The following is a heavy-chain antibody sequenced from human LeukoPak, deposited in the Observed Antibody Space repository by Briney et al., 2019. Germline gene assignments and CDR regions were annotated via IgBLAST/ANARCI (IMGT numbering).Heavy chain of an antibody. J-gene: IGHJ3*02. CDR2: IKQDGSEK. D-gene: IGHD6-19*01. CDR1: GFTFSTYW. V-gene: IGHV3-7*03. CDR3: AKGRQWLGAFDI. Sequence: QSGGSLRLSCAASGFTFSTYWMSWVRQAPGKGLEWVANIKQDGSEKYYVDSVKGRFTISRDNSKNTLYLQMNSLRAEDAAVYYCAKGRQWLGAFDIWGQGTMVTVSS.